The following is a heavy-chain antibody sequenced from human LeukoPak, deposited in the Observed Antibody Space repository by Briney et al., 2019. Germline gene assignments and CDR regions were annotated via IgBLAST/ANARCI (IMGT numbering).Heavy chain of an antibody. CDR1: GYTFTSYY. CDR3: ARDESSSSNSYYFDY. D-gene: IGHD6-13*01. V-gene: IGHV1-46*01. Sequence: ASVKVYCKASGYTFTSYYMQWVRQAPGQGLEWMGIINPSGGSTSYAQKFQGRVTMTRDTSTGTVYMELSSLRSEDTAVYYCARDESSSSNSYYFDYWGQGTLVTVSS. CDR2: INPSGGST. J-gene: IGHJ4*02.